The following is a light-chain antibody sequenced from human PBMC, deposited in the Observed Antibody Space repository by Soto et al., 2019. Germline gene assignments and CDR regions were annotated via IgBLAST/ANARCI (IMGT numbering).Light chain of an antibody. V-gene: IGLV1-40*01. Sequence: QSVLTQPPSVYGAPGRRGTISCKGSSSNIGAGYDVHWYQQLPGTAPKLLIYGNSNRPSGVPDRFSGSKSGTSASLAITGLQAEDEADYYCQSYDSSLSGSDVFGTGTKVTVL. J-gene: IGLJ1*01. CDR2: GNS. CDR1: SSNIGAGYD. CDR3: QSYDSSLSGSDV.